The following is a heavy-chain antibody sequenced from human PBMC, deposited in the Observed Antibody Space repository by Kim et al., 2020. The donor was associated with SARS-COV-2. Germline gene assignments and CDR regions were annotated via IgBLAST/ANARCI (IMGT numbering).Heavy chain of an antibody. CDR3: AGKEGFFAL. Sequence: SETLSLTCTVSGASISGGGYYWTWIRQHPGKGLEWIGCMFYTGNTYYNPSLKSRVSISRDTSKNQVSLKLNSVTAADTAVYYCAGKEGFFALWGRGTLVTVSS. J-gene: IGHJ2*01. V-gene: IGHV4-31*03. CDR2: MFYTGNT. CDR1: GASISGGGYY.